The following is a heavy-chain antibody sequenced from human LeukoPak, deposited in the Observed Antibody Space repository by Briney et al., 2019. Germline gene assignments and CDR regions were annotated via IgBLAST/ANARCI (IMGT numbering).Heavy chain of an antibody. J-gene: IGHJ4*02. Sequence: SETLSLTCTVSGGSISSSSYYWGWIRQPPGKGLEWIGNIYSSGSTYYNASLQSRVTISIDTSKNQFSLRLNSVTAADTAMYYCAKSGGYGLIDYWGQGTRVTVSS. CDR3: AKSGGYGLIDY. V-gene: IGHV4-39*01. CDR2: IYSSGST. CDR1: GGSISSSSYY. D-gene: IGHD1-26*01.